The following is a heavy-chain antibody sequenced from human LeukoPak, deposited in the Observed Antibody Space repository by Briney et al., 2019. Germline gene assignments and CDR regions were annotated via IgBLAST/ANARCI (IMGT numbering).Heavy chain of an antibody. Sequence: PSETLSLTCTVSGGSISSSSYYWGWIRQPPGKGLEWIGSIYYSGSTYYNPSLKSRVTISVDTSKNQFSLKLSSVTAADTAVYYCATSYSSGWSLGPNFDYWGQGTLVTVSS. CDR3: ATSYSSGWSLGPNFDY. CDR1: GGSISSSSYY. D-gene: IGHD6-19*01. J-gene: IGHJ4*02. CDR2: IYYSGST. V-gene: IGHV4-39*01.